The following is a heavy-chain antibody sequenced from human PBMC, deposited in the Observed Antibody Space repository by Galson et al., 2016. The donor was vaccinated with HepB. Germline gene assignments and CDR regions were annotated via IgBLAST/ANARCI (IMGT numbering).Heavy chain of an antibody. CDR2: IDSSGHST. CDR3: AKAATPVFYYHGMDV. CDR1: RFTFSSYS. J-gene: IGHJ6*02. V-gene: IGHV3-23*01. Sequence: SLRLSCAASRFTFSSYSMSWVRQAPGKGLEWVSAIDSSGHSTYYTDSVTGRFTISRDNSKNTPYLQMNSLRYEDTAVYYCAKAATPVFYYHGMDVWGQGTTVTVSS.